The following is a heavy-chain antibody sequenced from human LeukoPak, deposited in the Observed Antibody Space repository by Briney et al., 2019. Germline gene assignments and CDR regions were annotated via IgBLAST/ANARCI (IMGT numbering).Heavy chain of an antibody. CDR1: GFTVSSNY. D-gene: IGHD6-13*01. CDR3: AREGASSSFGY. CDR2: LYSGSNT. J-gene: IGHJ4*02. V-gene: IGHV3-53*01. Sequence: GGSLRLSCVVSGFTVSSNYMSWVRQAPGKGLEWVSVLYSGSNTYHADSVKGRFTISRDNPKNTLYLQMNSLRAEDTAVYYCAREGASSSFGYWGQGTLVTVSS.